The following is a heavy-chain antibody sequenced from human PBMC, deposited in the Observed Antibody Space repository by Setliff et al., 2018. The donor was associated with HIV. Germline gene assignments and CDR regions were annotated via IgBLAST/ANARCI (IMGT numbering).Heavy chain of an antibody. Sequence: KPSETLSLTCTVSGGSISSGSYYWSWIRQPAGKGLEWIGHIYTSGSTNYNPSLKSRVTISVHTSKNQFSLKLSSVTAADTAVYYCAGSWSGYPLSFGYWGQGTLVTVSS. CDR3: AGSWSGYPLSFGY. CDR2: IYTSGST. V-gene: IGHV4-61*09. CDR1: GGSISSGSYY. D-gene: IGHD3-3*01. J-gene: IGHJ4*02.